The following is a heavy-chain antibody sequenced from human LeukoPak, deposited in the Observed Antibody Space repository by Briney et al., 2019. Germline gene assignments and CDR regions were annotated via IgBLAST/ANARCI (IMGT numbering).Heavy chain of an antibody. CDR1: GFTFSSYA. J-gene: IGHJ4*02. D-gene: IGHD6-19*01. V-gene: IGHV3-23*01. Sequence: GGSLRLSCAASGFTFSSYAMSWVRQAPGKGLEWVSAISGSGGSTYYADSVKGRFTISRDNSKNTVYLQMNSLRAEDTAVYYCAKTTAGHSSGRDPGWPVDYWGQGILVTVSS. CDR2: ISGSGGST. CDR3: AKTTAGHSSGRDPGWPVDY.